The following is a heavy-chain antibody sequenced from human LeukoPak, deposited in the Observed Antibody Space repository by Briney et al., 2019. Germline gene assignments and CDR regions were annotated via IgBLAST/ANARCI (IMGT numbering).Heavy chain of an antibody. J-gene: IGHJ4*02. CDR2: ISYDGNTK. Sequence: PGGSLRLSCAASGFTFSSYEMNWVRQAPGKGLGWVSVISYDGNTKYYADSVKGRFTISRDNSKNKQYLQMNSLRAEDTAVYYCARGSEDYDSSGYYYDLGDYWGQGTLVTVSS. V-gene: IGHV3-30*04. D-gene: IGHD3-22*01. CDR3: ARGSEDYDSSGYYYDLGDY. CDR1: GFTFSSYE.